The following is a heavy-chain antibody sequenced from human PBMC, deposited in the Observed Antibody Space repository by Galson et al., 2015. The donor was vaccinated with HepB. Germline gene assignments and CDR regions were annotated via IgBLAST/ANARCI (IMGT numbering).Heavy chain of an antibody. J-gene: IGHJ6*02. Sequence: SLRLSCAASGFRFNIYDMNWVRQAPGKGLEWVSGITNSGGRTYYAEPGKGRFTISRDNSKNTVFLQMSSLRAEDTAIYYCAKEAYMSSYSLYGMDAWGQGTTVIVSS. D-gene: IGHD6-6*01. CDR2: ITNSGGRT. CDR3: AKEAYMSSYSLYGMDA. V-gene: IGHV3-23*01. CDR1: GFRFNIYD.